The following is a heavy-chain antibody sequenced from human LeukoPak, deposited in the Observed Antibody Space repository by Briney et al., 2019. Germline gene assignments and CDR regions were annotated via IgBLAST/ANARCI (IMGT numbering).Heavy chain of an antibody. D-gene: IGHD2-15*01. CDR3: ARVAAKTVEY. J-gene: IGHJ4*02. CDR1: GFSISSGYY. CDR2: THKSRTH. Sequence: PSETLSLTCSVSGFSISSGYYWAWIRQPPGKGLEWVASTHKSRTHNYSPSLRSRVTISVDTSKNQFSLKMSSVTAADTAVYYCARVAAKTVEYWGQGTLVTVSS. V-gene: IGHV4-38-2*02.